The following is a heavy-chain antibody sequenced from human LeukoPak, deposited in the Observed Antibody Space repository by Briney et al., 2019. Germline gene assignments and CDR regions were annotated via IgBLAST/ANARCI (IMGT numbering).Heavy chain of an antibody. CDR2: FDPEDGET. J-gene: IGHJ4*02. CDR3: ATGVNLPLDYYDSSGYRDY. Sequence: GASVKVSCKASGYTLTELSMHWVRQAPGKGLEWMGGFDPEDGETIYAQKFQGRVTMTEDTSTDTAYMELSSLRSEDTAVYYCATGVNLPLDYYDSSGYRDYWGQGTLVTVSS. D-gene: IGHD3-22*01. V-gene: IGHV1-24*01. CDR1: GYTLTELS.